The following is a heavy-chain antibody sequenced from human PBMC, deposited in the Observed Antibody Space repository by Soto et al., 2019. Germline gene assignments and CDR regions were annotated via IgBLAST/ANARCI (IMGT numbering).Heavy chain of an antibody. CDR2: IKRKTDGGTT. D-gene: IGHD3-22*01. V-gene: IGHV3-15*01. J-gene: IGHJ4*02. CDR3: TTLSHSSGYCRDC. Sequence: PGGSLRLSCAASGFSFTDAWMSWVRQAPGKGLEWVGLIKRKTDGGTTDYAAPVNGRFTISRDDSKNTLYLQMNSLKTEDTAVYHCTTLSHSSGYCRDCWGQGTLVTVSS. CDR1: GFSFTDAW.